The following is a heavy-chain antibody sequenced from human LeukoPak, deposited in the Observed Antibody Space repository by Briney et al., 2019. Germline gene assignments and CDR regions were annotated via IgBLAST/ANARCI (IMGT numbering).Heavy chain of an antibody. Sequence: ASVKVSCKASGYTFTGYYMHWVRQAPGQGLEWMGWINPNSGGTNYAQKFQGRVTMTRDTSISTAYMELSRLRSDDTAVYYCARGSEDIVVVVAARGAFDIWGQGTMVTVSS. D-gene: IGHD2-15*01. CDR2: INPNSGGT. V-gene: IGHV1-2*02. CDR1: GYTFTGYY. J-gene: IGHJ3*02. CDR3: ARGSEDIVVVVAARGAFDI.